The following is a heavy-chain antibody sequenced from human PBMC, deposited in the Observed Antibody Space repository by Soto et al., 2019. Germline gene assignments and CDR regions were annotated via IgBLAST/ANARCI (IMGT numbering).Heavy chain of an antibody. CDR1: GGSISSSNW. J-gene: IGHJ5*02. CDR3: ARYRIAAAGTIRWFDP. Sequence: PSETLSLTCAVSGGSISSSNWWSWVRQPPGKGLEWIGEIYHSGSTNYNPSLKSRVTISVDKSKNQFSLKLSSVTAADTAVYYCARYRIAAAGTIRWFDPWGQGTLVTVSS. V-gene: IGHV4-4*02. CDR2: IYHSGST. D-gene: IGHD6-13*01.